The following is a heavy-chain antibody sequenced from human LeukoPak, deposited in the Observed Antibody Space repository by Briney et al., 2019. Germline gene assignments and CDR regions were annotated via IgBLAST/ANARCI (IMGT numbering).Heavy chain of an antibody. CDR1: GFTFNNYG. Sequence: GGSLRLSCAASGFTFNNYGLIWVRQAPGKGLEWVAGISDTGGRTNYADSVKGRFTISRDNPKNTLYLQMNSLRAEDTAVYFCAKRGVVIRVILVGFHKEAYYFDSWGQGALVTVSS. J-gene: IGHJ4*02. CDR2: ISDTGGRT. CDR3: AKRGVVIRVILVGFHKEAYYFDS. D-gene: IGHD3-22*01. V-gene: IGHV3-23*01.